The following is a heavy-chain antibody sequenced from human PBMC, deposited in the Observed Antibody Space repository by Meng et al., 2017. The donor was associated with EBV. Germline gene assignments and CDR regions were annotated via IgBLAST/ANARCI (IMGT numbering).Heavy chain of an antibody. CDR2: IRSKAKSYAT. CDR3: TRMSSPLDY. D-gene: IGHD2-2*01. CDR1: GFTFSGSA. V-gene: IGHV3-73*02. J-gene: IGHJ4*02. Sequence: GQLVWFGGGVVLPGGSLKLSLAASGFTFSGSAMHWVRQASGKGLEVVGRIRSKAKSYATAYAASVKGRFTISRDDSKNTAYLQMNSLKTEDTAVYYCTRMSSPLDYWGQGTLVTVSS.